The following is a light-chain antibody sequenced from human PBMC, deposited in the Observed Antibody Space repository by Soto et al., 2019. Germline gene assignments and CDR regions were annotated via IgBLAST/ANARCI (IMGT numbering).Light chain of an antibody. CDR3: QKYNFSSWT. V-gene: IGKV1-5*01. J-gene: IGKJ1*01. CDR1: QSISTW. CDR2: DAS. Sequence: DIQMTQSPSTLSAPVGDRVTIACRASQSISTWLAWYQQRPGKAPNLLIYDASSLQSGVPSRFSGSGYGTEFTLTISSLQPEDFATYYCQKYNFSSWTFGQGTRVEI.